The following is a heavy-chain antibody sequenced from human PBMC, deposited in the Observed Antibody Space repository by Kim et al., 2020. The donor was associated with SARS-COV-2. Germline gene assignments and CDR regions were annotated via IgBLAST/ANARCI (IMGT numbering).Heavy chain of an antibody. CDR1: GFTFSSYA. CDR2: ISGSGGST. J-gene: IGHJ5*02. D-gene: IGHD3-10*01. V-gene: IGHV3-23*01. CDR3: AKDLAHYYYGSVEIGWFDP. Sequence: GGSLRLSCAASGFTFSSYAMSWLRQAPGKGLEWVSAISGSGGSTYYADSVKGRFTISRDNSKNTLYLQMNSLRAEDTAVYYCAKDLAHYYYGSVEIGWFDPWGQGTLVTVSS.